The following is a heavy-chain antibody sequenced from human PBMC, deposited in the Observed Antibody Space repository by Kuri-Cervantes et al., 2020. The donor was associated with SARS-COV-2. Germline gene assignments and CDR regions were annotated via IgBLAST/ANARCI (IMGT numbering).Heavy chain of an antibody. J-gene: IGHJ6*02. V-gene: IGHV3-21*01. CDR1: GFTFSSYS. CDR2: ISSSSYI. CDR3: AREKYYYDSSGLGGGEDYYYGMDV. Sequence: GESLKISCAASGFTFSSYSMNWVRQAPGKGLEWVSSISSSSYIYYADSVKGRFTISRDNAKNSLYLQMNGLRAEDTAVYYCAREKYYYDSSGLGGGEDYYYGMDVWGQGTTVTVSS. D-gene: IGHD3-22*01.